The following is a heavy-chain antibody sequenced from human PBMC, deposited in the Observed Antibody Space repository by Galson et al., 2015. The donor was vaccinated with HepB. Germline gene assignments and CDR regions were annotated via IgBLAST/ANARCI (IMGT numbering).Heavy chain of an antibody. V-gene: IGHV3-30*04. D-gene: IGHD3-22*01. CDR3: ARDFNYYDSSGYSKPEILY. CDR1: GFTFSSYA. J-gene: IGHJ4*02. Sequence: SLRLSCAASGFTFSSYAMHWVRQAPGKGLEWVAVISYDGSNKYYADSVKGRFTISRDNSKNTLYLQMNSLRAEDTAVYYCARDFNYYDSSGYSKPEILYWGQGTLVTVSS. CDR2: ISYDGSNK.